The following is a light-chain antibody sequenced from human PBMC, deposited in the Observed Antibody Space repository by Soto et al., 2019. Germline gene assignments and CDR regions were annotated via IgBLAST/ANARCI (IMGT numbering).Light chain of an antibody. Sequence: EIVLTQSPATLSLSPGERATLSCRASQSVSSYLAWYQQKPGQAPRLLIYGASSRATGIPDRFSGSGSGTDFTLTISRLEPEDFALYYCLQYGSSPRTFGQGTKVEIK. CDR1: QSVSSY. V-gene: IGKV3-20*01. CDR3: LQYGSSPRT. CDR2: GAS. J-gene: IGKJ1*01.